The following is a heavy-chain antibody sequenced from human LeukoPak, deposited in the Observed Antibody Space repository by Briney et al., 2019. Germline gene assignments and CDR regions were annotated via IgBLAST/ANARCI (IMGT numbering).Heavy chain of an antibody. J-gene: IGHJ4*02. V-gene: IGHV4-34*01. CDR1: GGSFSGYY. D-gene: IGHD3-16*02. CDR3: ARGPLLVTFGGVIARRYFDY. CDR2: INHSGST. Sequence: SETLSLTCAVYGGSFSGYYWSWIRQPPGKGLEWVGEINHSGSTNYNPSLKSRVTISVDTSKNQFSLKLGSVTAADTAVYYCARGPLLVTFGGVIARRYFDYWGQGTLVTVSS.